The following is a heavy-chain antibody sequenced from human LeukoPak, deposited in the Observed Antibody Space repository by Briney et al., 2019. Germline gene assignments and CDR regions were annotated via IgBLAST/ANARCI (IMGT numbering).Heavy chain of an antibody. CDR1: GGSISSYY. D-gene: IGHD3-22*01. CDR2: IYTSGST. J-gene: IGHJ3*02. Sequence: PSETLSLTCTVSGGSISSYYWSWIRQPAGKGLAWIGRIYTSGSTNYNPSLKSRVTMSVDTSKNQFSLKLSSVTAADTAVYYCARDPTRYYYDSSAFDIWGQGTMVTVSS. CDR3: ARDPTRYYYDSSAFDI. V-gene: IGHV4-4*07.